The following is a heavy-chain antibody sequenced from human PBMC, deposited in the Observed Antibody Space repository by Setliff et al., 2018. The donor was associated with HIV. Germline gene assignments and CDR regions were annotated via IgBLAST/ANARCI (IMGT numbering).Heavy chain of an antibody. V-gene: IGHV1-18*01. CDR2: IGTYNGDT. CDR1: GYTFTSSG. D-gene: IGHD6-13*01. CDR3: LRRATAAEVFDY. J-gene: IGHJ4*02. Sequence: ASVKVSCKASGYTFTSSGITWVRQAPGQGLEWMGWIGTYNGDTSYSEKFQGRLTITRDTSANTAYMELSNLRSEDTAIYYCLRRATAAEVFDYWGQGTLVTVSS.